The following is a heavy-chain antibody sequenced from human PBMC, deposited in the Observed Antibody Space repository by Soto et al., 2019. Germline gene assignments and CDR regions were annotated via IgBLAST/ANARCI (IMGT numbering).Heavy chain of an antibody. Sequence: QVQLVESGGGVVQPGRSLRLSCAASGFTFSSYGMHWVRQAPGKGLEWVAVIWYDGSNKYYADSVKGRFTISRDNSKNTLYLQMNSLRAEDTAVYYCARAEYYYGSGSYSFDYYYGMDVWGQGTTVTVSS. D-gene: IGHD3-10*01. CDR1: GFTFSSYG. CDR3: ARAEYYYGSGSYSFDYYYGMDV. V-gene: IGHV3-33*01. CDR2: IWYDGSNK. J-gene: IGHJ6*02.